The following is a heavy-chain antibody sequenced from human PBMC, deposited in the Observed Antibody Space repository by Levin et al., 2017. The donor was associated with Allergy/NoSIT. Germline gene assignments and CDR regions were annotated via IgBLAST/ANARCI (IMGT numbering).Heavy chain of an antibody. J-gene: IGHJ6*02. CDR3: AKAGGLRGGHSTTGYYYGMDV. D-gene: IGHD5-18*01. CDR2: ISFDGSSE. CDR1: GFTFRGYA. V-gene: IGHV3-30*04. Sequence: PPGGSLRLSCAASGFTFRGYAMHWVRQAPGKGLEWVALISFDGSSEYYGDSVKGRFTISRDNSKNTVYLQMNSLRPEDTAVYYCAKAGGLRGGHSTTGYYYGMDVWGQGTTVTVSS.